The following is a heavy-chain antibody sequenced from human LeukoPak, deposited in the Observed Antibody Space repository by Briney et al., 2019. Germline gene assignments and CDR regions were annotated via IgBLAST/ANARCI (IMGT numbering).Heavy chain of an antibody. CDR3: ARPYVLRFLEWLPFDY. V-gene: IGHV3-7*01. CDR2: IKQDGSEK. J-gene: IGHJ4*02. Sequence: GGSLRLSCAASGFTFSSYWMSWVRQAPGKGLEWVANIKQDGSEKYYVDSVKGRFTISRGNAKNSLYLQMNSLRAEDTAVYYCARPYVLRFLEWLPFDYWGQGTLVTVSS. CDR1: GFTFSSYW. D-gene: IGHD3-3*01.